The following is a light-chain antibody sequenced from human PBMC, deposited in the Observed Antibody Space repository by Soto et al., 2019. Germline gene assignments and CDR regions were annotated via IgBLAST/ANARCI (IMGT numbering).Light chain of an antibody. CDR1: QSISSW. CDR3: QQYNSSLKT. J-gene: IGKJ1*01. CDR2: DAS. V-gene: IGKV1-5*01. Sequence: DIQMTQSPSTLSASVGDRVTITCRASQSISSWLAWYQQKPGKAPKLLIYDASSLESGVPSRFSGSGSRTEFTLTISSLQPDDFATYYCQQYNSSLKTFGQGTKVEIK.